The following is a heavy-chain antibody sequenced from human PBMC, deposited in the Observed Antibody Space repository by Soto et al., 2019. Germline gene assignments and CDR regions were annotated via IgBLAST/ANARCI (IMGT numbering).Heavy chain of an antibody. Sequence: ASVKVSCKVSGYTLTELSMPWVRQAPGKGLEWMGGFDPEDGETIYAQKFQGRVTMTEDTSTGTAYMELSSLRSEDTAVYYCATSRGYSYGYRAFDIWGQGTMVTVSS. CDR2: FDPEDGET. V-gene: IGHV1-24*01. CDR3: ATSRGYSYGYRAFDI. D-gene: IGHD5-18*01. CDR1: GYTLTELS. J-gene: IGHJ3*02.